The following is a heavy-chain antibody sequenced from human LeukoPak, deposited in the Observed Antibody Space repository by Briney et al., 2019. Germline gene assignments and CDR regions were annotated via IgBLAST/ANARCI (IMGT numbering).Heavy chain of an antibody. V-gene: IGHV3-7*01. CDR1: GFTFSSYA. CDR2: INQDGGEK. D-gene: IGHD2-2*01. J-gene: IGHJ4*02. Sequence: GGSLRLSCAASGFTFSSYAMSWVRQAPGKGLEWVANINQDGGEKYYVDSVKGRFTISRDNAKNSLYLQMNSLRAEDTAVYHCATGRSCTTCYLPDYWGQGTLVTVSS. CDR3: ATGRSCTTCYLPDY.